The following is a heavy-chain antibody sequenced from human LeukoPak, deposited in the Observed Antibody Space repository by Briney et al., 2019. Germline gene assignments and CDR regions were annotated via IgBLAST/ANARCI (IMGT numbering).Heavy chain of an antibody. CDR1: GFTFSIYN. V-gene: IGHV3-48*04. Sequence: GGSLRLSCAASGFTFSIYNMIWVRQAPGKGLEWVSYISSSGNTIYYADSVRGRFTISRDNAKNSLYLQMNSLRAEDTAVYYCARVNDYGDYGDFQHWGQGTLVTVSS. CDR2: ISSSGNTI. D-gene: IGHD4-17*01. J-gene: IGHJ1*01. CDR3: ARVNDYGDYGDFQH.